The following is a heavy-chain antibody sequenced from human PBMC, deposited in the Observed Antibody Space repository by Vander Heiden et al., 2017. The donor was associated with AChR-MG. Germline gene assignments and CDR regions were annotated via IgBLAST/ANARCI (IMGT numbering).Heavy chain of an antibody. CDR3: ARDRNFDY. CDR1: GFTFSSYA. J-gene: IGHJ4*02. CDR2: ISYDGSNK. V-gene: IGHV3-30-3*01. Sequence: QVQLVESGGGVVQPGRSLRLPCAAYGFTFSSYAMHWVRQAPGKGLEWVAVISYDGSNKYYADSVKGRFTISRDNSKNTLYLQMNSLRAEDTAVYYCARDRNFDYWGQGTLVTVSS.